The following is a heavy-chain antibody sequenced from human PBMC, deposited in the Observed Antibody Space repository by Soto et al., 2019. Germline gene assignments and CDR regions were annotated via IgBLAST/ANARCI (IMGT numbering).Heavy chain of an antibody. J-gene: IGHJ6*02. V-gene: IGHV3-7*01. CDR3: ERDPNIGATMGSIYYYAGMDV. CDR2: IKQDGSEK. CDR1: GFTFSSYW. D-gene: IGHD5-12*01. Sequence: EVQLAESGGGLVQPGGSLRLSCAASGFTFSSYWMSWVRQAPGKGLEWVANIKQDGSEKYYVDSVKGRFTISRDNAKNSLYPQINSLSAEDTAVYYCERDPNIGATMGSIYYYAGMDVWGQGTTVTVSS.